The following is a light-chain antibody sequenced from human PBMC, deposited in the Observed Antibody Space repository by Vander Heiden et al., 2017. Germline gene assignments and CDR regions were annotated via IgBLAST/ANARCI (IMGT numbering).Light chain of an antibody. J-gene: IGLJ1*01. Sequence: SYALTQPPSVSVSPGQTASITCSGDKLGDKYACWYQQKPGQSPVLVIYQDSKRPSGIPERFSGSNSGNTATLTISGTQAMDEADYYCQAWDSSTHVFGTGTKVTVL. CDR1: KLGDKY. V-gene: IGLV3-1*01. CDR2: QDS. CDR3: QAWDSSTHV.